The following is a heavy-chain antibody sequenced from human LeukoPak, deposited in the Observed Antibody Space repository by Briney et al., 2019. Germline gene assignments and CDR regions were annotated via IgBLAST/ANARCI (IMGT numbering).Heavy chain of an antibody. CDR3: AKDGVVVVPAASPYYYYMDV. CDR2: IRYDGSNK. J-gene: IGHJ6*03. D-gene: IGHD2-2*01. V-gene: IGHV3-30*02. Sequence: GGSLRLSCDASGFTFTTYPMHWVRQAPGKGLEWVAFIRYDGSNKYYADSVKGRFTISRDNSKNTLYLQMNSLRAEDTAVYYCAKDGVVVVPAASPYYYYMDVWGKGTTVTVSS. CDR1: GFTFTTYP.